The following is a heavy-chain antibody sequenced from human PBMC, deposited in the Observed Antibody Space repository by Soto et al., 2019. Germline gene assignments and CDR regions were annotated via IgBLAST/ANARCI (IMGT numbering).Heavy chain of an antibody. D-gene: IGHD6-6*01. V-gene: IGHV3-33*01. CDR1: GFTFSSYG. Sequence: GGSLRLSCAASGFTFSSYGMHWVRQAPGKGLEWVAVIWYDGSNKYYADSVKGRFTISRDNSKNTLYLQMNSLRAEDTAVYYCARDPIAARPGGAFDIWGQGTMVTVSS. CDR3: ARDPIAARPGGAFDI. J-gene: IGHJ3*02. CDR2: IWYDGSNK.